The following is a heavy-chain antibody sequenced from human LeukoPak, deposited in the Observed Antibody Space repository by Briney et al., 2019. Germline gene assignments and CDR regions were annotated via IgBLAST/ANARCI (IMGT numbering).Heavy chain of an antibody. V-gene: IGHV3-48*04. D-gene: IGHD3-9*01. CDR1: GFPFSHYS. CDR2: ISTGSDLK. Sequence: RSGGSLRLSCVASGFPFSHYSMNWVRQAPGKGLEFLAYISTGSDLKSYAGSVKGRFTISRDNAKNTLYLQMNSLRAEDTAVYYCAREMRAYYDILTGYYSDAFDIWGQGTMVTVSS. CDR3: AREMRAYYDILTGYYSDAFDI. J-gene: IGHJ3*02.